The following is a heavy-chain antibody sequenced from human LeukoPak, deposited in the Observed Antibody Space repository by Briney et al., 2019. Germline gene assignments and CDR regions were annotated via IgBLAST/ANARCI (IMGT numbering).Heavy chain of an antibody. CDR2: IVPSDSYT. Sequence: GESLKISCKGSGYSFTSYWIGWVRQMPGKGLEWMGRIVPSDSYTNYRPSFQGQVTISVDKSNSTAYLQWSSLKASDTAMYYCATRSPHSGSFDYWGQGTLVTVSS. CDR3: ATRSPHSGSFDY. CDR1: GYSFTSYW. D-gene: IGHD1-26*01. V-gene: IGHV5-10-1*01. J-gene: IGHJ4*02.